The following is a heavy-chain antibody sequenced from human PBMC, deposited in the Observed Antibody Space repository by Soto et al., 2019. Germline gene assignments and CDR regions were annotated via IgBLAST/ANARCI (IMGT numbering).Heavy chain of an antibody. D-gene: IGHD1-26*01. V-gene: IGHV3-23*01. CDR1: GFTFSSYA. CDR3: AKGGGIVGATTTG. Sequence: EVQLLESGGGLVQPGGSLRLSCAASGFTFSSYAMSWVRQAPGKGLEWVSAISGSGGSTYYADSVKGRFTISRDNAKNALYLQMNSLRAEDTAVYYCAKGGGIVGATTTGWGQGTLVTVSS. CDR2: ISGSGGST. J-gene: IGHJ4*02.